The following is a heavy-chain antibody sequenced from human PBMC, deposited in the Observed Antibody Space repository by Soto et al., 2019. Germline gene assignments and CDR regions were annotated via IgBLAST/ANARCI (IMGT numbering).Heavy chain of an antibody. D-gene: IGHD3-10*01. Sequence: QVQLQESGPGLVKPSETLSLTCSVSGGSVSSGNFYWTWIRQPPGKGLEWIGNIYHRVSTDSNPCLKSGVSISIAPSKNHFSLKLSSVTATDRAVYYCARGSGDQLDYWGQGTLVIVSS. CDR2: IYHRVST. V-gene: IGHV4-61*03. J-gene: IGHJ4*02. CDR3: ARGSGDQLDY. CDR1: GGSVSSGNFY.